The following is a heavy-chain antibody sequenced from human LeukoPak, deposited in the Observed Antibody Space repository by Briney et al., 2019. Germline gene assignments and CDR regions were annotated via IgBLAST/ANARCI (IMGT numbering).Heavy chain of an antibody. Sequence: PSQTLSLTCTVSGGSISSGGYYWSWIRQPPGKGLEWIGYIYHSGSTYYNPSLKSRVTISVDRSKNQFSLKLSSVTAADTAVYYCARYDFWSDMDVWGKGTTVTVSS. D-gene: IGHD3-3*01. V-gene: IGHV4-30-2*01. CDR2: IYHSGST. J-gene: IGHJ6*03. CDR3: ARYDFWSDMDV. CDR1: GGSISSGGYY.